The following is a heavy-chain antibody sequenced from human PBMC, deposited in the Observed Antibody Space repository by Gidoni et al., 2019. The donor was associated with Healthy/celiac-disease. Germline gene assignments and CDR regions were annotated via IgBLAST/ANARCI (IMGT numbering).Heavy chain of an antibody. CDR3: ARGSYYDSRSDY. J-gene: IGHJ4*02. Sequence: QVQLVQSGAEVKKPGASVKVSCKASGYTFTSYAMHWVRQAPGQRLEWMGWINAGNGNTKYSQKFQGRVTITRDTSASTAYMELSSLRSEDTAVYYCARGSYYDSRSDYWGQGTLVTVSS. CDR1: GYTFTSYA. V-gene: IGHV1-3*01. D-gene: IGHD3-22*01. CDR2: INAGNGNT.